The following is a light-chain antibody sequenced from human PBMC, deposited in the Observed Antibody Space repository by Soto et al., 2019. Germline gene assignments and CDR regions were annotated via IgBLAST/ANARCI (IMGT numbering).Light chain of an antibody. V-gene: IGKV3-15*01. CDR1: QSVSSK. J-gene: IGKJ2*01. Sequence: EIVMTQSPATLSVSPGERATLSYRASQSVSSKLAWYQQKPGQAPRLLIYGASTRAPGIPARFSGSGSGTEFTLTISSLQSEDFAVYYCHQYNNWRTFGQGTKLEIK. CDR2: GAS. CDR3: HQYNNWRT.